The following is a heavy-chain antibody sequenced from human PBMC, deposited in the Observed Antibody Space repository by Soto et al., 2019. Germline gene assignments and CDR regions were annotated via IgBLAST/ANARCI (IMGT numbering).Heavy chain of an antibody. J-gene: IGHJ4*02. V-gene: IGHV3-30*18. CDR1: GFTFRSYS. CDR3: AKKYYDYIWGVGD. D-gene: IGHD3-16*01. CDR2: ISYDGSTK. Sequence: QVQLVESGGGVVQPGRSLRLSCAASGFTFRSYSMHWVRQAPGKGLEWVAVISYDGSTKYYADSVKGRFTISRDNSKNTLYLQMNSLRAEDTAVYYCAKKYYDYIWGVGDWGQGTLVTVSS.